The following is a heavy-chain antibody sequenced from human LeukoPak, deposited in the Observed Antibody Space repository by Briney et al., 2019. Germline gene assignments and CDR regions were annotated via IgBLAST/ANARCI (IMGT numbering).Heavy chain of an antibody. CDR2: IYYSGST. CDR1: GGSISSGGYY. J-gene: IGHJ4*02. V-gene: IGHV4-31*03. Sequence: SQTLSLTCTVSGGSISSGGYYWSWIRQHPGKGLEWIGYIYYSGSTYYNPSRKSRVTISLDTSKNQFSLKLSSVTAADTAVYYCARFLEWFYFDYWGQGTLVTVSS. D-gene: IGHD3-3*01. CDR3: ARFLEWFYFDY.